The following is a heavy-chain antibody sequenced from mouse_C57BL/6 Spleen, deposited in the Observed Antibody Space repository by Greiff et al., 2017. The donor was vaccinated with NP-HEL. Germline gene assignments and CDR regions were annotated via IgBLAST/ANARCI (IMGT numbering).Heavy chain of an antibody. V-gene: IGHV1-59*01. CDR3: ARNDGYYVRAMDY. CDR2: IDPSDSYT. CDR1: GYTFTSYW. J-gene: IGHJ4*01. Sequence: QVQLQQPGAELVRPGTSVKLSCKASGYTFTSYWMHWVKQRPGQGLEWIGVIDPSDSYTNYNQKFKGKATLTVDTSSSTAYMQLSSLTSEDSAVYYCARNDGYYVRAMDYWGQGTSVTVSS. D-gene: IGHD2-3*01.